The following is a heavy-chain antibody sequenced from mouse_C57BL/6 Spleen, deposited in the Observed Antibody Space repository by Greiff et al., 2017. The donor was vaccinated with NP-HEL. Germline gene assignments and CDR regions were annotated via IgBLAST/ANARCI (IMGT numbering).Heavy chain of an antibody. V-gene: IGHV1-66*01. D-gene: IGHD2-3*01. Sequence: QVHVKQSGPELVKPGASVKISCKASGYSFTSYYIHWVKQRPGQGLEWIGWIYPGSGNTKYNEKFKGKATLTADTSSSTAYMQLSSLTSEDSAVYYCARGDGYYDAMDYWGQGTSVTVSS. CDR1: GYSFTSYY. CDR3: ARGDGYYDAMDY. J-gene: IGHJ4*01. CDR2: IYPGSGNT.